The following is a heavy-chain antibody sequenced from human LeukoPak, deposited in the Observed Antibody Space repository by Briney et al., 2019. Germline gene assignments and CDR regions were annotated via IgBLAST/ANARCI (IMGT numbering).Heavy chain of an antibody. CDR1: GFTFSSYG. CDR2: IRYDGSNK. J-gene: IGHJ5*02. V-gene: IGHV3-30*02. Sequence: PGGSLRLSCAASGFTFSSYGMHWVRQAPGKGLEWVAFIRYDGSNKYYADSVKGRFTISRDNAKNSLYLQMNSLRAEDTAVYYCARGGSGWYLGEPQHWFDPWGQGTLVTVSS. CDR3: ARGGSGWYLGEPQHWFDP. D-gene: IGHD6-19*01.